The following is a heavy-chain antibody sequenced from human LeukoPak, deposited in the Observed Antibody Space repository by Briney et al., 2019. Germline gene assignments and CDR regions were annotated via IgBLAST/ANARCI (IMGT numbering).Heavy chain of an antibody. V-gene: IGHV1-24*01. CDR2: FDPEDGET. J-gene: IGHJ3*02. D-gene: IGHD4-17*01. CDR1: GYTFTSYS. Sequence: ASVKVSCKASGYTFTSYSITWVRQAPGQGLEWMGGFDPEDGETIYAQKFQGRVTMTEDTSTDTAYMELSSLRSEDTAVYYCATDRDVTTRPNDAFDIWGQGTMVTVSS. CDR3: ATDRDVTTRPNDAFDI.